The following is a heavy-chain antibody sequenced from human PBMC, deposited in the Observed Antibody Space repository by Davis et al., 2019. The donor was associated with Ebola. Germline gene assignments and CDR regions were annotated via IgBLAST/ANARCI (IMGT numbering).Heavy chain of an antibody. J-gene: IGHJ5*02. V-gene: IGHV3-7*01. CDR2: IRPDGSDK. Sequence: PGGSLRLSCTASGFTFTGHWMTWVRQAPGKGLEWVANIRPDGSDKNYVDSVKGRFTISRDNAKNSLYLQMNSLRAEDTALYYCARDIPQKGGFDPWGQGTLVAVST. CDR1: GFTFTGHW. CDR3: ARDIPQKGGFDP.